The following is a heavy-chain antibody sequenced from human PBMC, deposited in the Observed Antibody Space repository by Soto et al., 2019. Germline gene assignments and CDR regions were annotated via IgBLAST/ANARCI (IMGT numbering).Heavy chain of an antibody. J-gene: IGHJ4*02. D-gene: IGHD3-22*01. CDR3: AKPRGYYYDSSGYEY. V-gene: IGHV3-23*01. CDR2: ISDSGGNT. Sequence: PGGSLRLSCAAFGFTFSSCAMSWVRQAPGKGLEWVSAISDSGGNTYYADSVKGRFTISRDNSKTTLYLQMNSLRAEDTAIYYCAKPRGYYYDSSGYEYWGQGILVTVSS. CDR1: GFTFSSCA.